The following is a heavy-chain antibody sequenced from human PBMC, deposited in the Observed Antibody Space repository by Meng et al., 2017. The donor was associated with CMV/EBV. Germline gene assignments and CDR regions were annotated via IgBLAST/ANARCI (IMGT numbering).Heavy chain of an antibody. D-gene: IGHD2-2*01. J-gene: IGHJ6*02. CDR2: IRYDGSNK. V-gene: IGHV3-30*02. CDR1: KFTFSSYG. CDR3: AREGCSSTSCYVGGAPYYYYGMDV. Sequence: GESLKISCAASKFTFSSYGMHWVRQAPGKGLEWVAFIRYDGSNKHYADSVKGRFTISRDNSKNTLYLQMNSLRAEDTAVYYCAREGCSSTSCYVGGAPYYYYGMDVWGQGTTVTVSS.